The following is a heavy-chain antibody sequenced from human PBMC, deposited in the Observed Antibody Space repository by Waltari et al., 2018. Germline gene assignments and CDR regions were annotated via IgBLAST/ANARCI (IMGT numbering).Heavy chain of an antibody. CDR1: GGSFSGHF. CDR2: IDHRGST. CDR3: ARERSRDFDWLPNVLDV. D-gene: IGHD3-9*01. Sequence: QVQLQQGGAGLLKPSETLSLTCTVHGGSFSGHFWTWFRQAQGKGLEWLGEIDHRGSTPSYPSFRGRVTISVDTSKNQFSLQLNSVTAADTALYYCARERSRDFDWLPNVLDVWGLGTLVTVSS. J-gene: IGHJ3*01. V-gene: IGHV4-34*02.